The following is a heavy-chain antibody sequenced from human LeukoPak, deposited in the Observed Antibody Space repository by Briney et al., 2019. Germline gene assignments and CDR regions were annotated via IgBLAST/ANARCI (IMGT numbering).Heavy chain of an antibody. CDR1: GFTFTTYG. CDR2: ITAFNGNT. Sequence: ASVKVSCKASGFTFTTYGITWVRQAPGQGLEWMGWITAFNGNTDSAQKFQDRLTMTTDASTSTAYMELRSLRSDDTAVYYCARDWKMYYDVLTGKTPFDIWGQGTMVTVSS. CDR3: ARDWKMYYDVLTGKTPFDI. D-gene: IGHD3-9*01. J-gene: IGHJ3*02. V-gene: IGHV1-18*01.